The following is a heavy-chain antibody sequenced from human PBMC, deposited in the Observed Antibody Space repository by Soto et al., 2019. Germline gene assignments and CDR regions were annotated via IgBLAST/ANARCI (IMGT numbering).Heavy chain of an antibody. CDR2: ISSTTNYI. D-gene: IGHD2-8*01. CDR3: ARVSEDITSSFDS. V-gene: IGHV3-21*01. J-gene: IGHJ4*02. Sequence: EVQLVESGGGLVKPGGSLRLSCAASGFTFTRYSMNWVRQAPGKGLEWVSSISSTTNYIYYADSMKGRFTVSRDNAKNSVFLDRHALSAEDTALYYCARVSEDITSSFDSWGQGALGCVSS. CDR1: GFTFTRYS.